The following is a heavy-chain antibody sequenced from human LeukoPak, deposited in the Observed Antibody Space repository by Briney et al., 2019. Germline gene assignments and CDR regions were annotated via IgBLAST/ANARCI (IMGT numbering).Heavy chain of an antibody. CDR3: ARKPPVDTRMVDY. V-gene: IGHV3-33*01. Sequence: GGSLRLSCAASGFTFSSYGMHWVRQAPGKGLEWVAVIWYDGSNKYYADSVRGRFTISRGNSKNTLYLQMNSLRAEDTAVYYCARKPPVDTRMVDYWGQGTLVTVSS. J-gene: IGHJ4*02. D-gene: IGHD5-18*01. CDR2: IWYDGSNK. CDR1: GFTFSSYG.